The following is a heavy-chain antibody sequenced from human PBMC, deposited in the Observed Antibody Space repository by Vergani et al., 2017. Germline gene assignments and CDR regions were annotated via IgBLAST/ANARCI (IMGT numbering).Heavy chain of an antibody. CDR1: GGTFSSYA. J-gene: IGHJ4*02. CDR3: AGGTSQGTYYYASSGYVY. Sequence: QVQLVQSGAEVKKPGSSVKVSCKASGGTFSSYAISWVRQAPGQGLEWMGRIIPIFGTANYAQKFQGRVTITADESTSTAYMELSSLRSEDTAVYYCAGGTSQGTYYYASSGYVYWGQGTLVTVSS. D-gene: IGHD3-22*01. CDR2: IIPIFGTA. V-gene: IGHV1-69*13.